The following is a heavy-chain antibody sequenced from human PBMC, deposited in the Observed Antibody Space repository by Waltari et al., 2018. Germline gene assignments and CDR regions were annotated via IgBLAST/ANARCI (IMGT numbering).Heavy chain of an antibody. CDR3: ARVIVYSDSPVCDF. D-gene: IGHD2-21*01. J-gene: IGHJ4*01. CDR1: GFTFSDYS. CDR2: IISADYS. Sequence: EVQLVESGGGLVNPGGSLRLSCAASGFTFSDYSMTWVRQAPGKGLEWVASIISADYSVDADSRKGRFIISRDNAKNSLYLQMNGLRGEDTAVYYCARVIVYSDSPVCDFWGQGTLVIVSS. V-gene: IGHV3-21*01.